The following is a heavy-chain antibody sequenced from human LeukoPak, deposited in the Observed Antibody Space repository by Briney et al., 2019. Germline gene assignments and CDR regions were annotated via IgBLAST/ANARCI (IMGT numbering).Heavy chain of an antibody. CDR2: IYSTGAT. CDR3: AKYGGSGWVIDY. D-gene: IGHD6-19*01. Sequence: SETLSLTCTVSGGSISNYYWTWIRQPPGKGLEWIGYIYSTGATSYNPSLKSRVTISVDTSKNQFSLKLTSVTAADTAVYYCAKYGGSGWVIDYWGQGTLVTVSS. V-gene: IGHV4-59*08. CDR1: GGSISNYY. J-gene: IGHJ4*02.